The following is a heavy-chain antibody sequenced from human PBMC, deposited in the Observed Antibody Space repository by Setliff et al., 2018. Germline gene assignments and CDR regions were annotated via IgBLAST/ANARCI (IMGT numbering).Heavy chain of an antibody. V-gene: IGHV1-69*10. D-gene: IGHD6-6*01. J-gene: IGHJ6*03. Sequence: VQVSCKASGGTFSSYAISWVRQAPGQRLEWMGGIIPIPGIANYAQKFQGRVTITTDESTSTAYMELSSLRSEDTAVYYCARDRAARPPNSYYYYMDVWGKGTTVTVSS. CDR1: GGTFSSYA. CDR3: ARDRAARPPNSYYYYMDV. CDR2: IIPIPGIA.